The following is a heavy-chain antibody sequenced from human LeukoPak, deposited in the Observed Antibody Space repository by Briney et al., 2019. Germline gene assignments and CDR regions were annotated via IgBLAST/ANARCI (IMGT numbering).Heavy chain of an antibody. V-gene: IGHV1-8*01. CDR2: LNPKSGDT. Sequence: ASVKVSCKASGYTFIRYYIHWVRQAPGQGLEWMGWLNPKSGDTGYAQKFQGRVAMTRNTSISTAYMELSSLTSEDTAVYYCARGTALSSPLEYWGQGTLVTVSS. CDR3: ARGTALSSPLEY. CDR1: GYTFIRYY. J-gene: IGHJ4*02. D-gene: IGHD2-21*02.